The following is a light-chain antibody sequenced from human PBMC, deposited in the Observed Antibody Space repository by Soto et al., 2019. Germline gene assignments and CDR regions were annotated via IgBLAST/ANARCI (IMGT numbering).Light chain of an antibody. V-gene: IGKV3-20*01. J-gene: IGKJ1*01. CDR3: QQYGSSPET. CDR1: QSVSNNY. Sequence: EIVLTQSPCTLSLSPGERATLSCRASQSVSNNYLAWYQQKPGQAPRLLIYGASNRATGIPDRFSGTESGTDFITTISRLEHDDVAVYYCQQYGSSPETFGQGTKVAIK. CDR2: GAS.